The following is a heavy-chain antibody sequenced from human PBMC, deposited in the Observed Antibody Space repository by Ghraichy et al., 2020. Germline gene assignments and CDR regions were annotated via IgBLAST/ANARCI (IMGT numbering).Heavy chain of an antibody. CDR3: ARRGGIAAAGYYFYY. V-gene: IGHV4-59*08. Sequence: SETLSLTCTVSGGSISSYYWSWIRQPPGKGLEWIWYIYYSGITNYNPSLKSRVTISVDTSKYQFSRKLSSVTDADTALYYCARRGGIAAAGYYFYYWGQGTLVTVSS. CDR2: IYYSGIT. J-gene: IGHJ4*02. D-gene: IGHD6-13*01. CDR1: GGSISSYY.